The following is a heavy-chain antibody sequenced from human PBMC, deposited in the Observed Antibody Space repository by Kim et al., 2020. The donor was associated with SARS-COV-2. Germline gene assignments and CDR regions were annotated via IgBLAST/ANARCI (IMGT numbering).Heavy chain of an antibody. V-gene: IGHV3-30*01. CDR3: ARAVSSWYDYYCYYGMDV. Sequence: KGRFTISRDNSKNTLYLQMNSLGAEDTAVYYCARAVSSWYDYYCYYGMDVWGQGTTVTVSS. D-gene: IGHD6-13*01. J-gene: IGHJ6*02.